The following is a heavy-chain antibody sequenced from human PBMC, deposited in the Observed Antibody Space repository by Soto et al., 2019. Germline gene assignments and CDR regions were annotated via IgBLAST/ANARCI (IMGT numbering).Heavy chain of an antibody. V-gene: IGHV3-7*01. J-gene: IGHJ5*02. CDR1: GINFRIYC. CDR3: AALPQHAVDDTGFDP. D-gene: IGHD6-19*01. Sequence: EVKLVESGGGLVQPGGSLRLSCAASGINFRIYCMSWVRQAPGKGLEWVANIKPDGSEQYYLDSVKGRVTIYRDNAKQSLYLQMISLGAEDTAVYYCAALPQHAVDDTGFDPWGQGTLVTVSS. CDR2: IKPDGSEQ.